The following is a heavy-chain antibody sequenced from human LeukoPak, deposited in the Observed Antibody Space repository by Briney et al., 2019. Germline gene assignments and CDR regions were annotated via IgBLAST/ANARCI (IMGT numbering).Heavy chain of an antibody. CDR3: AKDAQRGFDYSNSLEY. Sequence: GRSLRLSCAASKFTFSHYGMHWVRQAPGKGLQGVAVIWSDGTNQYYADSVKGRFTISRDNSNKMVYLQMNSLRADDTGVYYCAKDAQRGFDYSNSLEYWGQGALVIVS. CDR2: IWSDGTNQ. D-gene: IGHD4-11*01. J-gene: IGHJ4*02. V-gene: IGHV3-33*06. CDR1: KFTFSHYG.